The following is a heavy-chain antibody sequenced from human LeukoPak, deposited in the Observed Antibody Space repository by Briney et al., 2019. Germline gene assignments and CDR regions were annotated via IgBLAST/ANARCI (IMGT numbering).Heavy chain of an antibody. CDR2: ISGSGGST. J-gene: IGHJ4*02. Sequence: GGSLRLSCAASGFTVSSNYMTWVRQAPGKGLEWVSAISGSGGSTYYADSVKGRFTISRDNSKNTLYLQMNSLRAEDTAVYYCAKTDCSSTSCYLGGWGQGTLVTVSS. CDR3: AKTDCSSTSCYLGG. D-gene: IGHD2-2*01. CDR1: GFTVSSNY. V-gene: IGHV3-23*01.